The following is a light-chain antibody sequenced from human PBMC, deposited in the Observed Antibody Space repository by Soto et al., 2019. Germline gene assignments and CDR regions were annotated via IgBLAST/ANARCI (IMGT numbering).Light chain of an antibody. V-gene: IGLV6-57*03. J-gene: IGLJ2*01. CDR3: QSFDSSIV. CDR1: SGSIASNY. CDR2: DDK. Sequence: NFMLTQPHSVSESPGKTVTISCTRSSGSIASNYVQWYQQRPGSAPTTVIYDDKQRPSGVPDRFSGSIDSSSNSASLTISGLKTEDEADYYCQSFDSSIVFGGGTKVTVL.